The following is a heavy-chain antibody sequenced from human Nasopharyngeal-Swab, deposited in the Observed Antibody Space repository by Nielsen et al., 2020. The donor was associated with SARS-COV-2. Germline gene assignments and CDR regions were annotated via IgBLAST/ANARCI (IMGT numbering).Heavy chain of an antibody. CDR1: GFTFSSYA. CDR2: ISASVIDT. J-gene: IGHJ4*02. CDR3: AREEVGAAAEGFDY. D-gene: IGHD6-13*01. V-gene: IGHV3-21*01. Sequence: GESLKISCAASGFTFSSYAMTWFRQAPGKGPEWVSTISASVIDTNYADSVKGRFTISRDNAKSTLFLQMSNLRADDTAVYYCAREEVGAAAEGFDYWGRGTLVTVSS.